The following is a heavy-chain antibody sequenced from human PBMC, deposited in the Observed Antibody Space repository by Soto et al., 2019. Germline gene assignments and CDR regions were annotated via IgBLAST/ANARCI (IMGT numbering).Heavy chain of an antibody. CDR1: GGSVSSGSYY. Sequence: PSETLSLTCTVSGGSVSSGSYYWSWIRQPPGKGLEWIGYIYYSGSTNYNPSLKSRVTISVDTSKNQFSLKLSSVTAADTAVYYCARDNGQWLVNWFDPWGQGILVTVSS. CDR2: IYYSGST. J-gene: IGHJ5*02. CDR3: ARDNGQWLVNWFDP. D-gene: IGHD6-19*01. V-gene: IGHV4-61*01.